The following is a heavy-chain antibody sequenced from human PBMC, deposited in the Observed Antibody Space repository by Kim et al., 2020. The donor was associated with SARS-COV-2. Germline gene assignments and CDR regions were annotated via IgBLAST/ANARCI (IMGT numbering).Heavy chain of an antibody. J-gene: IGHJ6*02. CDR2: IIPIFGTA. D-gene: IGHD3-9*01. CDR3: ARGDVLVTHYYYYGMDV. Sequence: SVKVSCKASGGTFSSYAISWVRQAPGQGLEWMGGIIPIFGTANYAQKFQGRVTITADESTSTAYMELSSLRSEDTAVYYCARGDVLVTHYYYYGMDVWGQGTTVTVSS. V-gene: IGHV1-69*13. CDR1: GGTFSSYA.